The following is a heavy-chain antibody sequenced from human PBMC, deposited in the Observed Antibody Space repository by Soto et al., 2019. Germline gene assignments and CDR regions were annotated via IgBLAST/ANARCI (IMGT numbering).Heavy chain of an antibody. Sequence: QVQLVQSGTEVKRPGASVKVSCKASGYTFIDYYIHWVRQAPGQGPEWMGWIHPNSGGTHYAKKFQGRVNMTRDTSNGTAYKGLGRLTTGDPGGYSRGRGWQGPVGGDWGQGTLVIVSS. J-gene: IGHJ4*02. D-gene: IGHD3-16*01. CDR3: GRGWQGPVGGD. CDR1: GYTFIDYY. CDR2: IHPNSGGT. V-gene: IGHV1-2*02.